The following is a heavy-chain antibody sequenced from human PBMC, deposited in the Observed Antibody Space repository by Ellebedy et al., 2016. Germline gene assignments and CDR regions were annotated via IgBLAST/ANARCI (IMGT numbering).Heavy chain of an antibody. CDR2: IWYDGGNK. D-gene: IGHD3-3*02. Sequence: GGSLRLSXAASGFSFSSYGMYWVRQAPGKGLEWVAVIWYDGGNKYYADSVKGRFTISRDNSKNTLYLQMNSLRAEDTALYYCAREGGIFGLDYWGQGTLVTVSS. V-gene: IGHV3-33*01. J-gene: IGHJ4*02. CDR3: AREGGIFGLDY. CDR1: GFSFSSYG.